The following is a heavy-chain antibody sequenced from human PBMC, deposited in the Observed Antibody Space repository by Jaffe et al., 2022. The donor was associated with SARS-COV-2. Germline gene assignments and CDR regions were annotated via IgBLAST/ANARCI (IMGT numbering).Heavy chain of an antibody. J-gene: IGHJ4*02. Sequence: QVQLQQWGAGLLKPSETLSLTCAVYGGSFSGYYWSWIRQPPGKGLEWIGEINHSGSTNYNPSLKSRVTISVDTSKNQFSLKLSSVTAADTAVYYCARARIADSAYYFDYWGQGTLVTVSS. V-gene: IGHV4-34*01. CDR3: ARARIADSAYYFDY. CDR1: GGSFSGYY. D-gene: IGHD6-13*01. CDR2: INHSGST.